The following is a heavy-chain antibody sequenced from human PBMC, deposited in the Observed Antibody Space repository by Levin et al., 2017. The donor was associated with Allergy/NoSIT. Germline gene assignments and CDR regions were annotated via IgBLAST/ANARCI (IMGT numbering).Heavy chain of an antibody. CDR1: GGSISSSSYY. CDR2: IYYSGTT. Sequence: NPSETLSLTCTVSGGSISSSSYYWGWIRQPPGKGLEWIGTIYYSGTTYYNPSLKSRVTISVDTSKNQFSLKLSSVTAADTAVFYCARHRSGYGSGSYYPIEIDYWGQGTLVTVSS. D-gene: IGHD3-10*01. V-gene: IGHV4-39*01. J-gene: IGHJ4*02. CDR3: ARHRSGYGSGSYYPIEIDY.